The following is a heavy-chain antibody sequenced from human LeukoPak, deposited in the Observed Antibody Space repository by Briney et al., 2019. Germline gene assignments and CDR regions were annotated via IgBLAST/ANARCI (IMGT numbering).Heavy chain of an antibody. Sequence: SETLSLTCAVYGGSFSGYYWSWIRQPPGKGLEWIGEINHSGSTNYNPSLKSRVTISVDTSKNQFSLKLSSVTAADTAVYYCASLRDSSAYAFDYWGQGTLVTVSS. J-gene: IGHJ4*02. CDR1: GGSFSGYY. CDR2: INHSGST. V-gene: IGHV4-34*01. D-gene: IGHD3-22*01. CDR3: ASLRDSSAYAFDY.